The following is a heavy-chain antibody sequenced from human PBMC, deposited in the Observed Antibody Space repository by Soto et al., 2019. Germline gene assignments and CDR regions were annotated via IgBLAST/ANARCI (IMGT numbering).Heavy chain of an antibody. CDR1: GYFFSGYN. D-gene: IGHD2-2*01. Sequence: QVQLEQSGAEVKKPGASVKVSCKASGYFFSGYNMHWVRQAPGPGLEWMGWINADSGSTNYAQNFQGRVTTTRDTSITTAYMEQNRLRSDDTAVYYCARADLPVDADYVMDVWGQGPTVTVSS. CDR2: INADSGST. CDR3: ARADLPVDADYVMDV. J-gene: IGHJ6*02. V-gene: IGHV1-2*02.